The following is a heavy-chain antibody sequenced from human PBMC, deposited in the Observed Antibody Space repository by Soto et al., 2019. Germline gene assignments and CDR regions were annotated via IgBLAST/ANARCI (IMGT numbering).Heavy chain of an antibody. CDR3: VRDRDSDTWPSRDV. Sequence: QVHPVQSGAELKKPGASVRVSCKASGYSFTRNGISWVRQAPGQGLEWMGWISAKNGDTNYAQKFQGRVIMTTDTSTSTAYMELRSLRSDDTAVCYCVRDRDSDTWPSRDVWGQGTTVTVSS. CDR1: GYSFTRNG. J-gene: IGHJ6*02. V-gene: IGHV1-18*01. CDR2: ISAKNGDT. D-gene: IGHD1-26*01.